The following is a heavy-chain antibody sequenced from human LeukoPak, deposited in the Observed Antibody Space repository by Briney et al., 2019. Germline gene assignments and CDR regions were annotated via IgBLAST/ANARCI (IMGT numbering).Heavy chain of an antibody. V-gene: IGHV1-8*01. Sequence: ASVKVSCKASGYTFTSYDINWVRQATGQGLEWMGWMNPNSGNTGYAQKFQGRVTMTRNTSISTAYMELSSLRSEDTAVYYCARGPEMGYELGIDYWGRGTLVTVSS. D-gene: IGHD5-24*01. CDR3: ARGPEMGYELGIDY. CDR2: MNPNSGNT. J-gene: IGHJ4*02. CDR1: GYTFTSYD.